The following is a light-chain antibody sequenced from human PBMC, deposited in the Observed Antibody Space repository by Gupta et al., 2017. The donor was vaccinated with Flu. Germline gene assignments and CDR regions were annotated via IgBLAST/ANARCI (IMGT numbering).Light chain of an antibody. CDR1: QACDGS. Sequence: ATLSSRTSQACDGSLAWYRQKPSLPPRLIIYKSSIRATDIPARFRGSGCGTDFILTVSSLEPEDFAIYYCQRRRGWPPQSTFGQGTRLEI. J-gene: IGKJ5*01. V-gene: IGKV3-11*01. CDR2: KSS. CDR3: QRRRGWPPQST.